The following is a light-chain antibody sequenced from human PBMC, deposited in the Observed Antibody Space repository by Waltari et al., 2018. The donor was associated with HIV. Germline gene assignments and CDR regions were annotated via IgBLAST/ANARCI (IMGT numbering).Light chain of an antibody. V-gene: IGKV1-5*03. CDR3: RQYNSYSWT. CDR1: QNINIW. J-gene: IGKJ1*01. CDR2: KAS. Sequence: DIQMTQSPSTLSASVGDRVTITCRASQNINIWLAWYQRKPGKAPKLLIYKASTLESGVPSKVSGSGSGTEFKRNSSSLQPDECATYYCRQYNSYSWTFGQGTKVEIK.